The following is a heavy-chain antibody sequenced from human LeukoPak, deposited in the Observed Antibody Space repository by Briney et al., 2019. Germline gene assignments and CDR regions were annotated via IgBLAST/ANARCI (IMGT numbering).Heavy chain of an antibody. D-gene: IGHD3-10*01. V-gene: IGHV3-74*01. CDR2: MNEYATTR. CDR1: GFTFNSFW. Sequence: GGSLRLSCAASGFTFNSFWMHWVRQAPGKGLVWVSDMNEYATTRRYADSVKGRFTISRDNAKNTLYLQMNNLRAEDTAMYFCARGGVQPVDCWGQGTLVIVSS. J-gene: IGHJ4*02. CDR3: ARGGVQPVDC.